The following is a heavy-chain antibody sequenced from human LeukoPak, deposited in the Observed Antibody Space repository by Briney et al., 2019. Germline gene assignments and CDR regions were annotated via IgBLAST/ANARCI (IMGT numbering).Heavy chain of an antibody. D-gene: IGHD3-10*01. CDR2: IIPIFGTA. CDR3: ASRAGFSEYYFDY. V-gene: IGHV1-69*05. Sequence: ASVKVSCKASGGTFSSYAISWVRQAPGQGLEWMGGIIPIFGTANYAQKFQGRVTITTDESTSTAYIELSSLRSEDTAVYYCASRAGFSEYYFDYWGQGTLVTVSS. CDR1: GGTFSSYA. J-gene: IGHJ4*02.